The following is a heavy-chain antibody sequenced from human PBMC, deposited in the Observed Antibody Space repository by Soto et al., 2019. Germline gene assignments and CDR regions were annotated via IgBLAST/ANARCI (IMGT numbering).Heavy chain of an antibody. CDR2: IYSAGNT. CDR3: ARDFVVGGPTINYYYGMDV. Sequence: PGGSLRLSCAASGFTFSYYWMHWVRQAPGKGLEWISIIYSAGNTYYADSVKGRFTISRDNSKNTLYLQMNSLGAEDTAVYYCARDFVVGGPTINYYYGMDVWGQGTTVTVSS. D-gene: IGHD1-26*01. V-gene: IGHV3-66*01. J-gene: IGHJ6*02. CDR1: GFTFSYYW.